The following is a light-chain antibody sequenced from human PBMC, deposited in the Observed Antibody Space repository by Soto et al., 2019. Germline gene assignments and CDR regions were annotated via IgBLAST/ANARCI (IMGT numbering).Light chain of an antibody. CDR1: SSNIGSNY. CDR3: GAWDHSLNVGV. Sequence: QSVFTQPPSVSAAPGQKVIISCSGSSSNIGSNYVSWYQQLPGTAPKLLIYDKNERPSGIPDRFSAPKSGTSATLGITGRQTGDEADYYCGAWDHSLNVGVYGGGTQVTVL. V-gene: IGLV1-51*01. J-gene: IGLJ3*02. CDR2: DKN.